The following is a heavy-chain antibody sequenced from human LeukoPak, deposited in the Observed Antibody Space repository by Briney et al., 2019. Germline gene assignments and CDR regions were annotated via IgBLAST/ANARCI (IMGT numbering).Heavy chain of an antibody. J-gene: IGHJ6*04. Sequence: ASVKVSCKASGYTFTGYYMHWVRQAPGQGLEWMGWINPNSGGTDYAQKFQGRVTMTRDTSISTAYMELSRLRSDDTAVYYCARGHFWSGYYPDVWGKGTTVTVSS. CDR2: INPNSGGT. D-gene: IGHD3-3*02. CDR1: GYTFTGYY. V-gene: IGHV1-2*02. CDR3: ARGHFWSGYYPDV.